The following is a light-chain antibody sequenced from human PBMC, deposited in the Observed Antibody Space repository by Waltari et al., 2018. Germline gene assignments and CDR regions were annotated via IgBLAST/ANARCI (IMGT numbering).Light chain of an antibody. CDR3: QSFDSNNDIV. J-gene: IGLJ2*01. V-gene: IGLV6-57*02. CDR1: SGSIADNY. CDR2: EDN. Sequence: NFMLTQPHSVSESPGRPVTISCTGPSGSIADNYVQRYQLRPGSGPTTVIYEDNQRLSGVPDRFSGSIDRSSNSASLFISGLKTEDEADYYCQSFDSNNDIVFGGGTKLTVL.